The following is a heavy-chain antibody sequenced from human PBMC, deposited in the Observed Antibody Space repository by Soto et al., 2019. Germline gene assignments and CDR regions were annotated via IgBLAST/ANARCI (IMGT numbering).Heavy chain of an antibody. CDR3: ARDGGIQGITGITIFGVVTHNWFDP. J-gene: IGHJ5*02. CDR2: TYYRSKWYN. CDR1: GDSVSSNSAA. V-gene: IGHV6-1*01. D-gene: IGHD3-3*01. Sequence: SQTLSLPCAISGDSVSSNSAAWNWIRQSPSRGLEWLGRTYYRSKWYNDYAVSVKSRITINPDTSKNQFSLQLNSVTPEDTAVYYGARDGGIQGITGITIFGVVTHNWFDPWGQGTLVTVSS.